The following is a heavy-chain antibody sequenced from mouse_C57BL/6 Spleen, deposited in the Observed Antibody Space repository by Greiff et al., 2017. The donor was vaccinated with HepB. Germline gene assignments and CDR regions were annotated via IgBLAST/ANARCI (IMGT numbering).Heavy chain of an antibody. Sequence: VQGVESGAELARPGASVKLSCKASGYTFTSYGISWVKQRTGQGLEWIGEIYPRSGNTYYNEKFKGKATLTADKSSSTAYMELRSLTSEDSAVYFCAREGYYSYFDYLGQGTTLTVSS. V-gene: IGHV1-81*01. CDR3: AREGYYSYFDY. J-gene: IGHJ2*01. CDR2: IYPRSGNT. D-gene: IGHD1-1*01. CDR1: GYTFTSYG.